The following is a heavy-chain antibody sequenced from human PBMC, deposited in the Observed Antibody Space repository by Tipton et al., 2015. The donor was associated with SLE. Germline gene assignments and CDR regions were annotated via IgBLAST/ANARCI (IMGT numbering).Heavy chain of an antibody. J-gene: IGHJ1*01. D-gene: IGHD1-26*01. CDR3: ARYGTYDGSRYFQH. CDR1: GGSVSSGSYY. V-gene: IGHV4-61*01. Sequence: TLSLTCTVSGGSVSSGSYYWSWIRQPPGKGLEWIGYIYYSGSTNYNPSLKSRVTISVDTSKNQFSLKLSSVTAAATAVYYCARYGTYDGSRYFQHWGQGTRVTVSS. CDR2: IYYSGST.